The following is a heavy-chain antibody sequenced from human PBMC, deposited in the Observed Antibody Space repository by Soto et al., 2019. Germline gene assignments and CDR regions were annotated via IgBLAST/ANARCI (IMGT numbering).Heavy chain of an antibody. CDR1: GGSISSYY. Sequence: ESGPGLVKPSETLSLTCTVSGGSISSYYWSWIRQPPGKGLEWIGYIYYSGSTNYNPSLKSRVTISVDTSKNQFSLKLSSVTAADTAVYYCARRYGTTFDYWGQGTLVTVSS. CDR3: ARRYGTTFDY. D-gene: IGHD1-7*01. V-gene: IGHV4-59*01. J-gene: IGHJ4*02. CDR2: IYYSGST.